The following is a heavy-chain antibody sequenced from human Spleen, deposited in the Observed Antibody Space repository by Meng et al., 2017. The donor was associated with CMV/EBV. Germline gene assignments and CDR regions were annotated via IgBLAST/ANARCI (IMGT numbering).Heavy chain of an antibody. J-gene: IGHJ6*02. CDR2: IKQGGGET. V-gene: IGHV3-7*01. Sequence: GGSLRLSCAASEFTFSGYWMSWVRQAPGQGLEWVAKIKQGGGETYYVDSVKGRFTISRDNAKNSLYLQMNSLRVEDTAVYYCARDNHGFGELREDVWGQGTTVTVSS. CDR3: ARDNHGFGELREDV. D-gene: IGHD3-10*01. CDR1: EFTFSGYW.